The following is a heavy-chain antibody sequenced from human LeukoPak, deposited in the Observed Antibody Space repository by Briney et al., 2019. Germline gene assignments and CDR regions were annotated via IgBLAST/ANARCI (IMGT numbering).Heavy chain of an antibody. CDR1: AYTFTSHG. J-gene: IGHJ4*02. CDR3: ARASESGWREFDY. V-gene: IGHV1-18*01. D-gene: IGHD6-19*01. Sequence: ASVKVSCKASAYTFTSHGISWVRQAPGQGLEWMGWISAYNGNTNYAQKFQGRVTMTTDTSTSTAYMELRSLRSDDTAVYYCARASESGWREFDYWGQGTLVTVSS. CDR2: ISAYNGNT.